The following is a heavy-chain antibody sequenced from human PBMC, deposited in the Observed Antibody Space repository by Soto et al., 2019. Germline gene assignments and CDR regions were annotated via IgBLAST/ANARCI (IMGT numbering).Heavy chain of an antibody. CDR1: GYTFTSYA. D-gene: IGHD2-2*01. CDR3: ASRVVPAAMWPFDY. V-gene: IGHV1-69*13. CDR2: IIPIFGTA. J-gene: IGHJ4*02. Sequence: SVKVSCKASGYTFTSYAISWVRQAPGQGLEWMGGIIPIFGTANYAQKFQGRVTITADESTSTAYMELSSLRSEDTAVYYCASRVVPAAMWPFDYWGQGTLVTVSS.